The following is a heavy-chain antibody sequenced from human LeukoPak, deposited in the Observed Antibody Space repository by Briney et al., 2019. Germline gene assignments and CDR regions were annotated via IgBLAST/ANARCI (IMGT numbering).Heavy chain of an antibody. CDR1: GFTFRSYA. CDR2: ISYDGKNK. D-gene: IGHD2-8*01. CDR3: ARVLMAASYDAFDI. Sequence: GKSLRLSCAASGFTFRSYAMHWVRQAPGKGLEWLTVISYDGKNKYYADSVKGRFTISRDNSNDTLYLHMSSLGVEDTAMYYCARVLMAASYDAFDIWGQGTAVTVS. V-gene: IGHV3-30*04. J-gene: IGHJ3*02.